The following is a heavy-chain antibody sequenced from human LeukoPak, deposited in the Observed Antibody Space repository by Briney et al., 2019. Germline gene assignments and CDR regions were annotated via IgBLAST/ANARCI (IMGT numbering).Heavy chain of an antibody. Sequence: ASVKVTCKASGYTFTSYGISWVRQAPGQGLEWMGWISAYNGNTNYAQKLQGRVTMTTDTSTSTAYMELRSLRSDDTAVYYCAADDPDYGDQGNWGQGTLVTVSS. V-gene: IGHV1-18*01. CDR1: GYTFTSYG. CDR2: ISAYNGNT. J-gene: IGHJ4*02. CDR3: AADDPDYGDQGN. D-gene: IGHD4-17*01.